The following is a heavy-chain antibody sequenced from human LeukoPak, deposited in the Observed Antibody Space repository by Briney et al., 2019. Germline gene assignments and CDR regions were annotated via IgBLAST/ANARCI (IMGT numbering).Heavy chain of an antibody. J-gene: IGHJ4*02. V-gene: IGHV4-34*01. CDR2: INHSGST. CDR3: ARGRLWRYYYGSGSYSDYDY. D-gene: IGHD3-10*01. Sequence: PSETLSLTCAVYGGSFSGYYWSWIRQPPGKGLEWIGEINHSGSTNYNPSLKSRVTISVDTSKNQFSLKLSSVTAADTAVYYCARGRLWRYYYGSGSYSDYDYWGQGTLVTVSS. CDR1: GGSFSGYY.